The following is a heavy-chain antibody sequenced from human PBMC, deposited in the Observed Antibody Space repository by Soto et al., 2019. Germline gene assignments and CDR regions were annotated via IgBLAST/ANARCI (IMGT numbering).Heavy chain of an antibody. CDR3: AKDSHSSGFNFDY. D-gene: IGHD3-22*01. CDR2: ISYDGSNK. J-gene: IGHJ4*02. Sequence: GGSQRLSCAASGFTFSSYGMHWVRQAPGKGLEWVAVISYDGSNKYYADSVKGRFTISRDNSKNTLYLQMNSLRAEDTAVYYCAKDSHSSGFNFDYWGQGTLVTVSS. CDR1: GFTFSSYG. V-gene: IGHV3-30*18.